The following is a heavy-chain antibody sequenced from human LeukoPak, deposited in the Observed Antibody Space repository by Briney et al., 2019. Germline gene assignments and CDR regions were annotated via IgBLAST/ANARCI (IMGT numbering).Heavy chain of an antibody. CDR2: INAGNGNT. V-gene: IGHV1-3*01. D-gene: IGHD2-2*01. Sequence: ASVKVSCKASGYTFTSYAMHWVRQAPGQRLEWMGWINAGNGNTKYSQKFQGRVTITRDTSASTAYMELSSLRSEDTAVYYCAGSTPLGYCSSTSCDLGNYYGTDVWGQGTTVTVSS. CDR3: AGSTPLGYCSSTSCDLGNYYGTDV. CDR1: GYTFTSYA. J-gene: IGHJ6*02.